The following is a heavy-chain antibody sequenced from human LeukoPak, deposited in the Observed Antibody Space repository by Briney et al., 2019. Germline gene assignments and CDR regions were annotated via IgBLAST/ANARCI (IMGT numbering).Heavy chain of an antibody. CDR3: AREAYYDSSGYVYYFDY. V-gene: IGHV3-21*01. CDR1: GFTFSSYA. D-gene: IGHD3-22*01. CDR2: ISSSSSYI. J-gene: IGHJ4*02. Sequence: GGSLRLSCAASGFTFSSYAMHWVRQAPGKGLEWVSSISSSSSYIYYADSVKGRFTISRDNAKNSLYLQMNSLRAEDTAVYYCAREAYYDSSGYVYYFDYWGQGTLVTVSS.